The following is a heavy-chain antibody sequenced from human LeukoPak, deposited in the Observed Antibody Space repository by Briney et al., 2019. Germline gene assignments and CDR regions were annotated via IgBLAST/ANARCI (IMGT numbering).Heavy chain of an antibody. CDR1: GGSISSYY. Sequence: SETLSLTCTVSGGSISSYYWSWIRQPPGKGLEWIGYIYYSGSTNYNPSLKSRVTISVDTSKNQFSLKLSSVTAADTAVYYCARDITMVRGVFDPWGQGTLVTVSS. D-gene: IGHD3-10*01. V-gene: IGHV4-59*01. CDR3: ARDITMVRGVFDP. J-gene: IGHJ5*02. CDR2: IYYSGST.